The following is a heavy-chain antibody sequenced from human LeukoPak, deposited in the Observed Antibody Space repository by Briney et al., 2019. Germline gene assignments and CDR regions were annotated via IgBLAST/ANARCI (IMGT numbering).Heavy chain of an antibody. CDR2: IYSGGST. J-gene: IGHJ4*02. CDR1: GFTVSSNY. Sequence: GGSLRLSCAASGFTVSSNYMSWVRQAPGKGLEWVSVIYSGGSTYYADSVKGRFTISRDNSKNTLYLQMNSLRAEDTAVYYCARARRDGYNPSEIGYWGQGTLVTVSS. V-gene: IGHV3-53*01. D-gene: IGHD5-24*01. CDR3: ARARRDGYNPSEIGY.